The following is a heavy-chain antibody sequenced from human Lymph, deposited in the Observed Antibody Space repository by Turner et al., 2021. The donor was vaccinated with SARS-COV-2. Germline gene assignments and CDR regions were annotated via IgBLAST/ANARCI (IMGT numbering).Heavy chain of an antibody. V-gene: IGHV1-2*02. CDR2: FNHNSGGT. D-gene: IGHD3-10*01. CDR1: GYTFTGYY. CDR3: ARSRDLQSMVRGVEPFDY. J-gene: IGHJ4*02. Sequence: QVRLVQSGAEVEKPGASVQVSCKSSGYTFTGYYMHWVRQAPGQGLEWMGWFNHNSGGTNSAQKFQGRVTMTRDTSISTAYMELSRLRSDDTAVYYCARSRDLQSMVRGVEPFDYWGQGTLVTVSS.